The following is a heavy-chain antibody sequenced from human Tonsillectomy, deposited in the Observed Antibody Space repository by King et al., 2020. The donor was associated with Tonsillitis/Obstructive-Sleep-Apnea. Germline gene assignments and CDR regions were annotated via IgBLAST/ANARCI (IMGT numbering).Heavy chain of an antibody. CDR3: ARCEAAAGTYYFGY. D-gene: IGHD6-13*01. V-gene: IGHV3-66*01. CDR1: GFTVSSNY. J-gene: IGHJ4*02. Sequence: EVQLVESGGGLVQPGGSLRLSSAASGFTVSSNYMSWVRQAPGKGLEWVSLIYSGGSTYYADSVKGRFTISRDNSKNTLYLQMNSLRAEDTAVYYCARCEAAAGTYYFGYWGQGPLVTVSS. CDR2: IYSGGST.